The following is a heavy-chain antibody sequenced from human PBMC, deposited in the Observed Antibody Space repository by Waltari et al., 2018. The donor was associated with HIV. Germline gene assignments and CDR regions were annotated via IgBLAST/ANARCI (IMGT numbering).Heavy chain of an antibody. Sequence: EVQLVQSGTEVKKPGESLKISCKGSGYSFSTYWIGWVRQMPGKDRGNMGFIYPADADTRYIPSIQGQVTISADKSISTAYLQWSSLKASDTAIYYCARLSRNGYNMYYLENWGQGTQVTVSS. CDR2: IYPADADT. D-gene: IGHD5-12*01. J-gene: IGHJ4*02. CDR3: ARLSRNGYNMYYLEN. V-gene: IGHV5-51*01. CDR1: GYSFSTYW.